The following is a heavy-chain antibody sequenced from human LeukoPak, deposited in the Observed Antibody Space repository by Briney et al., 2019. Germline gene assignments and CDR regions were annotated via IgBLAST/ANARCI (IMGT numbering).Heavy chain of an antibody. CDR2: INHSGST. Sequence: SETLSLTCAVYGGSFSGYYWSWIRQPPGKGLEWIGEINHSGSTNYNPSLKSRVTISVDTSKNQFSLKLSSVTAADTAVYYCARSTYSGSWFDPWGQGTLVTVSS. J-gene: IGHJ5*02. V-gene: IGHV4-34*01. CDR3: ARSTYSGSWFDP. D-gene: IGHD1-26*01. CDR1: GGSFSGYY.